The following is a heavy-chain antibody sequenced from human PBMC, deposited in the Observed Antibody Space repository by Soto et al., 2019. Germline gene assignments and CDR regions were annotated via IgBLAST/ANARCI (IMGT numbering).Heavy chain of an antibody. D-gene: IGHD2-15*01. CDR1: GITFSNYA. Sequence: GGSLRLSCSVSGITFSNYAMHWARQAPGRGLEYVSGITSDGDNTWHADSVKDRFTISRDNSKNTLYLQMSSLRVEDTAKYYCVKGNQLLRHYFEFWGPGTLVTVSS. V-gene: IGHV3-64D*06. CDR2: ITSDGDNT. CDR3: VKGNQLLRHYFEF. J-gene: IGHJ4*01.